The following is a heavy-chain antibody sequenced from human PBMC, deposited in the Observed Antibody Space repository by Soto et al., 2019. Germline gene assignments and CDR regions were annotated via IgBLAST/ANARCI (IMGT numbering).Heavy chain of an antibody. CDR2: ISYAGNDN. D-gene: IGHD6-19*01. J-gene: IGHJ3*01. CDR1: GFTLSSYV. CDR3: ARDRQQWLEPAGGALPF. Sequence: LRLSCAASGFTLSSYVMHWVRQAPGKGLEWVARISYAGNDNYYADSVKGRFTISRDNSKKTLYLQMTSLRADDTAVYYCARDRQQWLEPAGGALPFWGQGTMVTVSS. V-gene: IGHV3-30-3*01.